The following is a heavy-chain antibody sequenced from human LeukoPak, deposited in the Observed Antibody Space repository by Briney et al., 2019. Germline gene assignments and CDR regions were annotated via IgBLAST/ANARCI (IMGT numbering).Heavy chain of an antibody. CDR2: IYTSGST. CDR3: ARDTRFFEWSFDY. CDR1: AGSISNYY. D-gene: IGHD3-3*01. J-gene: IGHJ4*02. Sequence: SETLSLTCTVSAGSISNYYWSWIRQPAGKGLEWIGRIYTSGSTNYKSSLKSRVTKSVDTSKSQFSLKLSSVTAADTAIYYCARDTRFFEWSFDYWGQGTLVIVSS. V-gene: IGHV4-4*07.